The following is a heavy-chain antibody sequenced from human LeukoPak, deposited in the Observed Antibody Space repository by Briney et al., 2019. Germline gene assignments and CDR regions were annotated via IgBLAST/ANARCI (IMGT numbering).Heavy chain of an antibody. V-gene: IGHV1-69*06. J-gene: IGHJ4*02. Sequence: ASVKVSCKASGGTFSSYAISWVRQAPGQGLEWMGGIIPIFGTANYAQKFQGRVTITADKSTSTAYMELSSLRSEDTAVYYCASPYYDILTGYRPLYYFDYWGQGTLVTVSS. CDR3: ASPYYDILTGYRPLYYFDY. D-gene: IGHD3-9*01. CDR2: IIPIFGTA. CDR1: GGTFSSYA.